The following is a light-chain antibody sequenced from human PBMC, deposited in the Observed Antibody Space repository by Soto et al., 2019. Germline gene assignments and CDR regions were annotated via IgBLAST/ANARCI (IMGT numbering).Light chain of an antibody. Sequence: DVVMTQTPLSPSVAPGQPASISCKSSQSLLHITGETFLFWYLQKPGQSPQLLIYEVSTRVSGVPDRFSGSVSGTGFTLEISWVETDEVGSYYCMQSTQLPPTFGQRTRLEI. J-gene: IGKJ5*01. CDR2: EVS. V-gene: IGKV2D-29*02. CDR1: QSLLHITGETF. CDR3: MQSTQLPPT.